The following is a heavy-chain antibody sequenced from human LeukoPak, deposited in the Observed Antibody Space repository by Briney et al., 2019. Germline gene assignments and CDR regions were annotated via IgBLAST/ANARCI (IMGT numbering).Heavy chain of an antibody. V-gene: IGHV1-2*02. CDR1: GYTFTSYY. CDR3: ARGVTLLWFGELSFYMDV. Sequence: GASVKVSCKASGYTFTSYYMHWVRQAPGQGLEWMGWIDPNSGGTNYAQKFQGRVTMTRDTSISTAYMELSRLRSDDTAVYYCARGVTLLWFGELSFYMDVWGKGTTVTVSS. CDR2: IDPNSGGT. J-gene: IGHJ6*03. D-gene: IGHD3-10*01.